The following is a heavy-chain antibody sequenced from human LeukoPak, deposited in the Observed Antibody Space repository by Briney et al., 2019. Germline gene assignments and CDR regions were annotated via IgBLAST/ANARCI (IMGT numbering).Heavy chain of an antibody. V-gene: IGHV4-38-2*01. CDR1: GYSISSGDY. D-gene: IGHD4-17*01. CDR3: ARTSTVTPPGPGYFDY. J-gene: IGHJ4*02. Sequence: PSETLSLTCAVSGYSISSGDYWGWIRQPPGKGLEWIGSVYYSGSTHYNPSLKSRVTISVDTSRNQFSLRLSSVTAADTAVYDWARTSTVTPPGPGYFDYWRRGTLATVSS. CDR2: VYYSGST.